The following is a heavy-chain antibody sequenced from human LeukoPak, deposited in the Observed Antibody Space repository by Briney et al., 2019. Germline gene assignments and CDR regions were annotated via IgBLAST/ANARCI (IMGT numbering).Heavy chain of an antibody. J-gene: IGHJ4*02. D-gene: IGHD6-13*01. V-gene: IGHV4-34*01. Sequence: SETLSLTCAVYGGSFSGYYWSWIRQPPGKGLEWIGEINHSGSTNYNPSLKSRVTISVGTSKNQFSLKLSSVTAADTAVYYCARGLIAAAGKSLFDYWGQGTLVTVSS. CDR2: INHSGST. CDR1: GGSFSGYY. CDR3: ARGLIAAAGKSLFDY.